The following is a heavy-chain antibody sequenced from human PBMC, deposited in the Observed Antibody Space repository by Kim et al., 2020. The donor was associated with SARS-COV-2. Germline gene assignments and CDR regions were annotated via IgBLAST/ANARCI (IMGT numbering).Heavy chain of an antibody. J-gene: IGHJ6*04. V-gene: IGHV3-53*04. D-gene: IGHD5-12*01. CDR1: GFTVSSNY. CDR3: ARGSPVEMATITGYYYGMDV. CDR2: IYSGGST. Sequence: GGSLRLSCAASGFTVSSNYMSWVRQAPGKGLEWVSVIYSGGSTYYADSVKGRFTISRHNSKNTLYLQMNSLRAEDTAVYYCARGSPVEMATITGYYYGMDVWGEETTVTXSS.